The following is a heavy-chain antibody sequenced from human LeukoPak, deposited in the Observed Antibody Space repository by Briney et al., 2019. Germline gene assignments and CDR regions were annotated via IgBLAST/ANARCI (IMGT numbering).Heavy chain of an antibody. CDR3: ATDVYYYGSGSYYRDY. V-gene: IGHV1-24*01. D-gene: IGHD3-10*01. CDR2: FDPEDGET. Sequence: GASVKVSCKVSGYTLTELSMHWVRQAPGKGLEWMGGFDPEDGETIYAQKFQGRVTMTEDTSTDTAYMELSSLRSEDTAVYYCATDVYYYGSGSYYRDYWGQGTLVTVSS. J-gene: IGHJ4*02. CDR1: GYTLTELS.